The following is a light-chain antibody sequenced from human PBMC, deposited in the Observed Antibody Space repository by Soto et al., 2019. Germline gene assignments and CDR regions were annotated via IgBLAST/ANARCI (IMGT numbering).Light chain of an antibody. V-gene: IGLV2-8*01. CDR1: SSDIGGYTY. Sequence: QSALTQPASVSGSPGQSITIFCTGTSSDIGGYTYVSWYQQHPGKAPKLIIYEVSERPSGVPDRFSGSKSSNTASLTVSGLQAEDEADYYCSSYAGSNNFVFGTGTKLTVL. CDR3: SSYAGSNNFV. CDR2: EVS. J-gene: IGLJ1*01.